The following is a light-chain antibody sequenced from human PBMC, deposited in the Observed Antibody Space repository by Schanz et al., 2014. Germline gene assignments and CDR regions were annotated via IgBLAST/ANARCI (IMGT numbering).Light chain of an antibody. CDR3: QQYGDYPLT. CDR1: QSLLHSNGYNF. Sequence: DIVMTQSPLSLPVTPGEPASISCRSSQSLLHSNGYNFVYWYVQKPGQSPQLLIFLASNRASGVPDRFSGSGSGTDFTLTITGLQPEDFATYYCQQYGDYPLTFGGGTRVEIK. CDR2: LAS. J-gene: IGKJ4*01. V-gene: IGKV2-28*01.